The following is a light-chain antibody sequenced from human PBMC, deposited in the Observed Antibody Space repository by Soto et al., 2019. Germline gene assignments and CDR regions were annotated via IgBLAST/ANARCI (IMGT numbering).Light chain of an antibody. CDR2: EVS. CDR3: TSYAGDTSLGV. V-gene: IGLV2-8*01. CDR1: SSDAGGYNY. J-gene: IGLJ3*02. Sequence: QSALTQPPSASGSPGQSVTISCTGTSSDAGGYNYVSWYQQHPGKAPKLMIYEVSKRPSGVPDRFSGSKSGNTASLTVSGLQAEDEADYYCTSYAGDTSLGVLGGGTKLTVL.